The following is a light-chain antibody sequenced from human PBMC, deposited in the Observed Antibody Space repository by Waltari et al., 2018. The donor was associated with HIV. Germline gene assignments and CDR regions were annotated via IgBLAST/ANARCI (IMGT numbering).Light chain of an antibody. J-gene: IGKJ1*01. CDR1: QSLSTS. CDR3: QQYNSYSRT. V-gene: IGKV1-5*03. CDR2: EAS. Sequence: ASVGDRVTITCRAGQSLSTSLAWYQQKPGKAPKLLVYEASNLESGVPSRFSGSGSGTEFTLTINSLQPDDFATYYCQQYNSYSRTFGQGTKVELK.